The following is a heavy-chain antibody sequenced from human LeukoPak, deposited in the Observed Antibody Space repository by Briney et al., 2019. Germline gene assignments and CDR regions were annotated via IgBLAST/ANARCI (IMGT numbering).Heavy chain of an antibody. CDR1: GFTFSSYG. Sequence: GGSLRLSCAASGFTFSSYGMHWVRQAPGKGLEWVAFIRYDGSNKYYADSVKGRFTISRDNSKNTLYLQMNSLRAEDTAMYYCAKDRVGTVTTFNDYWGQGTLVTVSS. CDR3: AKDRVGTVTTFNDY. J-gene: IGHJ4*02. D-gene: IGHD4-17*01. V-gene: IGHV3-30*02. CDR2: IRYDGSNK.